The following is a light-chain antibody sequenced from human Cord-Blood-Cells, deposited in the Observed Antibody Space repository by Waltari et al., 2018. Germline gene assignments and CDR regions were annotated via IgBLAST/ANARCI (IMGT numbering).Light chain of an antibody. J-gene: IGLJ3*02. CDR2: EDN. CDR1: SGSIASNY. CDR3: QSYDSSNHWV. Sequence: NFMLTQPHPVSESPGKTVTISCTRSSGSIASNYVQWYTQRPGSSPTTVIYEDNQRPSGVPARFSGSIDSSSNSASLTISGLKTEDEADYYCQSYDSSNHWVFGGGTKLTVL. V-gene: IGLV6-57*01.